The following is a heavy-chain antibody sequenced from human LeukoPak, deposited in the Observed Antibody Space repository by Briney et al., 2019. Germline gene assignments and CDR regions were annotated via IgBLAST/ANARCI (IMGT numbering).Heavy chain of an antibody. J-gene: IGHJ4*02. CDR1: GFTFSSYW. Sequence: GGSLRLXCAASGFTFSSYWMSWVRQAPGKGLEWVSYISSSGSTIYYADSVKGRFTISRDNAKNSLYLQMSSLRAEDTAVYYCARDQDYSNYGDYWGQGTLVTVSS. CDR3: ARDQDYSNYGDY. CDR2: ISSSGSTI. D-gene: IGHD4-11*01. V-gene: IGHV3-48*04.